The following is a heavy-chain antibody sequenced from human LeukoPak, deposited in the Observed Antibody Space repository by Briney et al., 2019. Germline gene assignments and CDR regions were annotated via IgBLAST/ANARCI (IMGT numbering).Heavy chain of an antibody. Sequence: GGSLRLSCAPSGFTFSNYWMHSVRQAPGKGLVWVSRLNSDGSSTNYADSVKGRFTISRDNAKNTLYLQMNSLRDEDTAVFYCARSRYDYIWGIDYWGQGTLVTISS. CDR3: ARSRYDYIWGIDY. CDR1: GFTFSNYW. D-gene: IGHD3-16*01. J-gene: IGHJ4*02. V-gene: IGHV3-74*01. CDR2: LNSDGSST.